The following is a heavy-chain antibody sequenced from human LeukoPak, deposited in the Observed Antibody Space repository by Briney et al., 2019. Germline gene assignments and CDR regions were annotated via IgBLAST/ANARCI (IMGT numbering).Heavy chain of an antibody. CDR3: ARTPIRGPYYYYYYMDV. J-gene: IGHJ6*03. CDR1: GGTFSSYA. CDR2: IIPIFGTA. V-gene: IGHV1-69*05. Sequence: GSSVKVSYKASGGTFSSYAISWVRQAPGQGLEWMGGIIPIFGTANYAQKFQGRVTITTDESTSTAYMELSSLRSEDTAVYYCARTPIRGPYYYYYYMDVWGKGTSVTVSS.